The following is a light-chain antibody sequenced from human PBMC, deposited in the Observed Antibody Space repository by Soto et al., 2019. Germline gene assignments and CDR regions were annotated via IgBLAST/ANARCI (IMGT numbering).Light chain of an antibody. J-gene: IGLJ2*01. Sequence: QSVLTQPASVSGSPGQTITISCTGTSSDVGGYAYVSWYQQYPGKVPKLVISEVSNRPSGVSHRFSGFRSGNTASLTISGLQAEDEADYHCSSYTSSTTPVFGGGTKLTVL. V-gene: IGLV2-14*01. CDR3: SSYTSSTTPV. CDR1: SSDVGGYAY. CDR2: EVS.